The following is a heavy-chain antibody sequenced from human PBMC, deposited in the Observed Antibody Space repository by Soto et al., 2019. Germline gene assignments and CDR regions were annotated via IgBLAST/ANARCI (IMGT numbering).Heavy chain of an antibody. Sequence: QVQLVQSGAEVKKPGSSVKVSCKASGGTFSSYTISWVRQAPGQGLEWMGRIIPILGIANYAQKFQGRVTITADKYTSTAYMELSSLRSEDTAVYYCASTDAGSYAFDIWGQGTMVTVSS. CDR2: IIPILGIA. D-gene: IGHD3-10*01. J-gene: IGHJ3*02. CDR1: GGTFSSYT. CDR3: ASTDAGSYAFDI. V-gene: IGHV1-69*02.